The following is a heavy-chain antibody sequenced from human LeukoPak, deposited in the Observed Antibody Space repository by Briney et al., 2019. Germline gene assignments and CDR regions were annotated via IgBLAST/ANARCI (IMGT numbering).Heavy chain of an antibody. CDR1: GFTFGTYA. CDR2: ISGGGGNT. Sequence: GGSLRLSCAASGFTFGTYAVSWVRQAPGKGLEWVSVISGGGGNTYYADSVKGRFTISRDNSKNTLYLQMNNLRAEDTALYYCAKGLSGYVPFDYWGQGTLVTVSS. V-gene: IGHV3-23*01. CDR3: AKGLSGYVPFDY. J-gene: IGHJ4*02. D-gene: IGHD5-12*01.